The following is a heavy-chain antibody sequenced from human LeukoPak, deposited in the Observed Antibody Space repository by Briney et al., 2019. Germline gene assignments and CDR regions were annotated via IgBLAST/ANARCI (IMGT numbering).Heavy chain of an antibody. CDR2: IYTSGST. CDR3: ASHRCSPDEVDAFDI. Sequence: SETLSLTCTVSGGSISSSSYYWGWIRQPPGKGLEWIGRIYTSGSTNYNPSLKSRVTISVDTSKNQFSLKLSSVTAADTAVYYCASHRCSPDEVDAFDIWGQGTMVTVSS. CDR1: GGSISSSSYY. D-gene: IGHD6-13*01. J-gene: IGHJ3*02. V-gene: IGHV4-39*07.